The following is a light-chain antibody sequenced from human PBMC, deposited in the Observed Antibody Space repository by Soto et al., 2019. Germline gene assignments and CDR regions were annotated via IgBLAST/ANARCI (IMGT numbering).Light chain of an antibody. CDR1: QGLSSD. CDR2: AAS. V-gene: IGKV1-9*01. CDR3: QQLNSYPIT. J-gene: IGKJ5*01. Sequence: DIQLTQSPSFLSASVGDRVTITCRASQGLSSDLAWYQQKPGKAPTLLIYAASTLQSGVPSRFSGSGSGTEFTLTISSLQHEDFATYYCQQLNSYPITFGQGTRLEIK.